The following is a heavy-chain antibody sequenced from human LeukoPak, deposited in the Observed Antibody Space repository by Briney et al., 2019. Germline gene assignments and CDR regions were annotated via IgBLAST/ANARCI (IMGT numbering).Heavy chain of an antibody. D-gene: IGHD5-24*01. V-gene: IGHV3-11*01. J-gene: IGHJ4*02. CDR2: ISSSGSTI. CDR1: GSTFSDYY. Sequence: GGSPRLSCAASGSTFSDYYMSWIRQAPGKGLGWVSYISSSGSTIYYADSVKGRFTISRDNSRNTLHLQMNSLRAEDTAVYYCARGRDGYSSWGQGTLVTVSS. CDR3: ARGRDGYSS.